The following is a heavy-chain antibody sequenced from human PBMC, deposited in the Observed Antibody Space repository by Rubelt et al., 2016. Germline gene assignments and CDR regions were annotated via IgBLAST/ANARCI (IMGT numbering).Heavy chain of an antibody. D-gene: IGHD6-19*01. CDR1: VSSNSAT. CDR3: AREYSSGWWN. J-gene: IGHJ4*02. V-gene: IGHV6-1*01. CDR2: TYYKSKWYN. Sequence: VSSNSATWIWIRQSPSRGLEWLGRTYYKSKWYNDYAVSVKSRISINPDTSKNQFSLQLDSVTPEDTAVYYCAREYSSGWWNWGQGTLVTVSS.